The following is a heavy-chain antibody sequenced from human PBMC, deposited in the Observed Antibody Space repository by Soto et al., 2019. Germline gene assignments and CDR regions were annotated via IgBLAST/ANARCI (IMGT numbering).Heavy chain of an antibody. CDR2: IRPRSGGT. CDR3: TRSIITTAGTDAFDR. Sequence: QVQLVQSGAEVKKPGASVRVSCKASGSTFPSYYIHGVRQAPGHGPEWMGMIRPRSGGTHYAQKFQGRVTMTRDTSTSTVYMELSSLRSEDTAVYYCTRSIITTAGTDAFDRWGQGTLVTVSS. V-gene: IGHV1-46*03. CDR1: GSTFPSYY. J-gene: IGHJ3*01. D-gene: IGHD6-13*01.